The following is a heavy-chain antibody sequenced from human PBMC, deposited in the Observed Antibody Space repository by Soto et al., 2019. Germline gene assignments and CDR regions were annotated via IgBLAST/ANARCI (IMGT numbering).Heavy chain of an antibody. J-gene: IGHJ6*02. Sequence: LRLSCAGSGFTFSSYWMHWVRQAQEKGLVWVSRINSDGSSTSYADSVKGRFTISRDNAKNTLYLQMNSLRAEDTAVYYCARDLGVAPTKWLPYYSYGMDVWGQGTTVTVSS. V-gene: IGHV3-74*01. D-gene: IGHD5-12*01. CDR1: GFTFSSYW. CDR2: INSDGSST. CDR3: ARDLGVAPTKWLPYYSYGMDV.